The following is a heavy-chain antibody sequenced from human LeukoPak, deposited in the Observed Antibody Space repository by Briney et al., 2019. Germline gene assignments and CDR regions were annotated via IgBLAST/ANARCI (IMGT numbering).Heavy chain of an antibody. D-gene: IGHD3-9*01. CDR1: GFTFSSYS. J-gene: IGHJ4*02. Sequence: GGSLRLSCAASGFTFSSYSMNWVRQAPGKGLEWVSSISSSSSYIYYADSVKGRFTISRDNAKNSLYLQMNSVRAEDTAVYYCARESIFLEYYFDYWGQGTLVTVSS. V-gene: IGHV3-21*01. CDR2: ISSSSSYI. CDR3: ARESIFLEYYFDY.